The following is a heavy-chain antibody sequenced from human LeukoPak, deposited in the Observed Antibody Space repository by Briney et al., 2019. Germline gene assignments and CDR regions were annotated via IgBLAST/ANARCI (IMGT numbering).Heavy chain of an antibody. Sequence: SETLSLACTVSGYSISYGYFWGWVRQPPGKGLEWIGNIYHIGTTYYNPSLKGRLTMSVDTSKNQFSLKLSSVAAADTAVYYCAKSSYGSGSYKIDDWGQGILVIVSS. V-gene: IGHV4-38-2*02. CDR2: IYHIGTT. CDR1: GYSISYGYF. J-gene: IGHJ4*02. CDR3: AKSSYGSGSYKIDD. D-gene: IGHD3-10*01.